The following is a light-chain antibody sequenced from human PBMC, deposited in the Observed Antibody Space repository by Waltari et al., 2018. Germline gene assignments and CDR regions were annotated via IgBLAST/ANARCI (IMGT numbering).Light chain of an antibody. J-gene: IGLJ2*01. CDR2: DDS. V-gene: IGLV3-21*04. CDR1: GIGNRT. CDR3: QAWDGSNDQVV. Sequence: SYVLTQPPSVSAAPGKTATITCGGAGIGNRTAHWYQQKPGQAPLLVIYDDSDRPSGIPERFSGSNSGNTATLTINRVDAGDEADYYCQAWDGSNDQVVFGGGTKLTVL.